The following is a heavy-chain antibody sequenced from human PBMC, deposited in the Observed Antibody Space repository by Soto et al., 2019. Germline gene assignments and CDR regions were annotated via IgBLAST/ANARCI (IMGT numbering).Heavy chain of an antibody. Sequence: SVKVSCKASGYTFTYRYLHWVRQAPGQALEWMGWITPFNGNTNYAQKFQDRVTITRDRSMSTAYMELSSLRSEDTAMYYCARWGDDYGGAFDIWGQGTMVTVSS. J-gene: IGHJ3*02. CDR3: ARWGDDYGGAFDI. CDR1: GYTFTYRY. D-gene: IGHD4-17*01. CDR2: ITPFNGNT. V-gene: IGHV1-45*02.